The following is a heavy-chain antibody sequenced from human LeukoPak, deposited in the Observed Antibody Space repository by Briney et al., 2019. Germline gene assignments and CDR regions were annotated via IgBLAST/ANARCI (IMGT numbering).Heavy chain of an antibody. Sequence: GGSLRLSCAASGFTFSTYAMSWVRQAPGKGLEWVSAVSSGASSTYYADSVRGRFTISRDDSKNTLYLQMNSLSADDTAVYYCAKDARGSEGFWGQGTLVTVSP. V-gene: IGHV3-23*01. CDR2: VSSGASST. CDR1: GFTFSTYA. D-gene: IGHD3-10*01. CDR3: AKDARGSEGF. J-gene: IGHJ4*02.